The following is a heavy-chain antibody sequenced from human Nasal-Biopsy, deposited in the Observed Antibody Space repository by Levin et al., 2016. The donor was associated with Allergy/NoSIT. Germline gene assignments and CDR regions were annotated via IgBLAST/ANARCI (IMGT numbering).Heavy chain of an antibody. Sequence: GGSLRLSCTASGFTFGDYAMSWVRQAPGKGLEWVGFIRSKAYGWTTEYGASVKGRFTISRDDSKSFAYLQMNSLKTEDTAVYYCTRTTYYYGSADAFDIWGHGTMVTVSS. CDR2: IRSKAYGWTT. CDR3: TRTTYYYGSADAFDI. J-gene: IGHJ3*02. D-gene: IGHD3-10*01. V-gene: IGHV3-49*04. CDR1: GFTFGDYA.